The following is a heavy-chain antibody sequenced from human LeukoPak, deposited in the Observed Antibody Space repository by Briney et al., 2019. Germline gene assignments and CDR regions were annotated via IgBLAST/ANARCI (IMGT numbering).Heavy chain of an antibody. CDR3: ASPAVWGELSLRY. Sequence: PGGSLRLSCAASGFTFSSYWMHWVRQAPGKGLVWVSRINSDGSSTTYADSVEGRFTISRDNAKNTLYLQMNSLRAEDTAVYYCASPAVWGELSLRYWGQGTLVTVSS. CDR1: GFTFSSYW. D-gene: IGHD3-16*02. CDR2: INSDGSST. V-gene: IGHV3-74*01. J-gene: IGHJ4*02.